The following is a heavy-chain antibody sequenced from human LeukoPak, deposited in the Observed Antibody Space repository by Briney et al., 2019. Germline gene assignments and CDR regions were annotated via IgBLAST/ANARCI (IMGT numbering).Heavy chain of an antibody. CDR1: GFTFSNYW. D-gene: IGHD6-6*01. J-gene: IGHJ4*02. CDR2: INSDGSST. Sequence: GGSLRLSCAASGFTFSNYWMHWFRQAPGKGLVWVSHINSDGSSTTYADSVKGRFTISRDNAKNTLYLQMNSLRAEDTAVYYCVRDRSGSSSVYWGRGTLVTVSS. V-gene: IGHV3-74*01. CDR3: VRDRSGSSSVY.